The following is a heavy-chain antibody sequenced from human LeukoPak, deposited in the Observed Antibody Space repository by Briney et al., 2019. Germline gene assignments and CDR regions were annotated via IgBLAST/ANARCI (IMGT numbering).Heavy chain of an antibody. V-gene: IGHV4-59*01. J-gene: IGHJ3*02. CDR2: IYYSGST. CDR3: ARDYLGGNPDAFDI. Sequence: SETLSLTCTVSGGSISTYFWSWLRQPPGKGLEWIGYIYYSGSTNYNPSLKSRVTISVDTSKNQFSLKLSSVTAADTAVYYCARDYLGGNPDAFDIWGQGTMVTVSS. D-gene: IGHD4-23*01. CDR1: GGSISTYF.